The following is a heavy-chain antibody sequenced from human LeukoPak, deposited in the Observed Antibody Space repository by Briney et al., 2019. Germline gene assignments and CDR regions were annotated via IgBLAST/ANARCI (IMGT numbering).Heavy chain of an antibody. D-gene: IGHD3-3*01. CDR1: GGTFSSYA. CDR2: IIPIFGTA. CDR3: ARDPRGYPSGFDY. J-gene: IGHJ4*02. Sequence: ASVKVSCKASGGTFSSYAISWVRQAPGQGLEWMGGIIPIFGTANYAQKFQGRVTITTDESTSTAYMELSSLRSEDTAVYYCARDPRGYPSGFDYWAREPWSPSPQ. V-gene: IGHV1-69*05.